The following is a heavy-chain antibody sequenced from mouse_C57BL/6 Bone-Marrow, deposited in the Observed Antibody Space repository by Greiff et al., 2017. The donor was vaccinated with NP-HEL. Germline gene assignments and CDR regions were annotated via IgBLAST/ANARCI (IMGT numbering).Heavy chain of an antibody. Sequence: VHLVESGAELVRPGASVKLSCKASGYTFTDYYINWVKQRPGQGLEWIARIYPGSGNTYYNEKFKGKATLTAEKSSSTAYMQLSSLTSEDSAVYFCARSPLHYYGSREFAYWGQGTLVTVSA. CDR2: IYPGSGNT. D-gene: IGHD1-1*01. V-gene: IGHV1-76*01. CDR1: GYTFTDYY. CDR3: ARSPLHYYGSREFAY. J-gene: IGHJ3*01.